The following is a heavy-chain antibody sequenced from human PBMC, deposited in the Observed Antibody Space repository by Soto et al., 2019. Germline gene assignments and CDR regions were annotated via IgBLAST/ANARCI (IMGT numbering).Heavy chain of an antibody. V-gene: IGHV5-10-1*01. CDR3: ATNHYDSSGYYYGAAFDI. J-gene: IGHJ3*02. CDR2: IDPIDSYT. CDR1: GYSFTSYW. Sequence: GESLNISCKGSGYSFTSYWISWLRQMPGKGLEWMGRIDPIDSYTNYSPSFQGHVTISADKSISTAYLQWSSLKASDTAMYYCATNHYDSSGYYYGAAFDIWGQGTMVTVSS. D-gene: IGHD3-22*01.